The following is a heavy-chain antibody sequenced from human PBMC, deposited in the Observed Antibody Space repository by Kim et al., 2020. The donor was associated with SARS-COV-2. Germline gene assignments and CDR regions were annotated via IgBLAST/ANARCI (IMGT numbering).Heavy chain of an antibody. CDR2: IKSKTDGGTT. V-gene: IGHV3-15*01. J-gene: IGHJ2*01. D-gene: IGHD3-10*01. CDR1: GFTFSNAW. CDR3: TTAGRITMVRGVIEGPYWYFDL. Sequence: GGSLRLSCAASGFTFSNAWMSWVRQAPGKGLEWVGRIKSKTDGGTTDYAAPVKGRFTISRDDSKNTLYLQMNSLKTEDTAVYYCTTAGRITMVRGVIEGPYWYFDLWGRGTLVTVSS.